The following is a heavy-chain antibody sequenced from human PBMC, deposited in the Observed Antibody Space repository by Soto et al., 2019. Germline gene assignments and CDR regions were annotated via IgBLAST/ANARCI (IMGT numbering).Heavy chain of an antibody. CDR1: GFTVSSND. CDR2: IYSGGST. CDR3: ASRQYSSSDGMDV. Sequence: GGSLRLSCAASGFTVSSNDMSWVRQAPGKGLEWVSVIYSGGSTYYADSVKGRFTISRDNSKNTLYLQMNSLRAEDTAVYYCASRQYSSSDGMDVWGPGTTVTVSS. V-gene: IGHV3-53*01. D-gene: IGHD6-6*01. J-gene: IGHJ6*02.